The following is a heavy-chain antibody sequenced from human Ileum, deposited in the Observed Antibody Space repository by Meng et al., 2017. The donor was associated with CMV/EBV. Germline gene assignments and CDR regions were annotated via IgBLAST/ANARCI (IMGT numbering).Heavy chain of an antibody. CDR1: GFTFSSYW. CDR3: VRGGSSSGWYSWFDP. J-gene: IGHJ5*02. CDR2: INSDGSST. V-gene: IGHV3-74*01. Sequence: GGSLRLSCAASGFTFSSYWMHWVRQAPGEGLVWVSRINSDGSSTSDADSVKGRFTISRDNAKNTLYLQMNSLRAEDTAVYYCVRGGSSSGWYSWFDPWGQGTLVTVSS. D-gene: IGHD6-19*01.